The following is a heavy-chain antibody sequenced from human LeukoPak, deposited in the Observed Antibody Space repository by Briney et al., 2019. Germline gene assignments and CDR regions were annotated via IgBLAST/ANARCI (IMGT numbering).Heavy chain of an antibody. D-gene: IGHD2-2*01. J-gene: IGHJ6*03. CDR3: ARGPIIDIVIVPAADDYYYMDV. CDR1: GGTFSSYA. CDR2: ISAYNGNT. V-gene: IGHV1-18*01. Sequence: SVKVSCKASGGTFSSYAISWVRQAPGQGLEWMGWISAYNGNTKYPQKLQGRVTMTTDTSTSTAYMELRSLRSDDTAVYYCARGPIIDIVIVPAADDYYYMDVWGKGTTVTVSS.